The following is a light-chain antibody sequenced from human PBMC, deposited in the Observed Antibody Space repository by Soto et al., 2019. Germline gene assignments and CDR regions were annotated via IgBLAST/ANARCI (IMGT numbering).Light chain of an antibody. Sequence: DIQMTQSPSTLSASVVDRVTITCRARHYNHKYLAWYQQKPGEAPKVLIYEAEHLESGVPSRFSGSGNGPEVTLPISSRQPDDFATYDCQQSNNYPWTFGQGTRVEI. CDR1: HYNHKY. J-gene: IGKJ1*01. V-gene: IGKV1-5*03. CDR2: EAE. CDR3: QQSNNYPWT.